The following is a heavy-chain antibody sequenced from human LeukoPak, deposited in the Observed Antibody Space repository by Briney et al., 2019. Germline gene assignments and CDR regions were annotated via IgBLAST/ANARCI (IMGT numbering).Heavy chain of an antibody. J-gene: IGHJ3*02. CDR2: ISYDGSNK. D-gene: IGHD1-26*01. CDR1: GFTFSSYA. V-gene: IGHV3-30-3*01. Sequence: GGSLRLSCAASGFTFSSYAMHWVRQAPGKGLEWVAVISYDGSNKYYADSVKGRFTISRDNSKNTLYLQMNSLRAEDTAVYYCARDKAKSYSLKYDPGGYDAFDIWGQGTMVTVSS. CDR3: ARDKAKSYSLKYDPGGYDAFDI.